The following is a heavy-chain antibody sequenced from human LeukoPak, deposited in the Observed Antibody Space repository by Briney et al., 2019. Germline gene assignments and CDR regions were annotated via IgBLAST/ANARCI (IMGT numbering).Heavy chain of an antibody. CDR3: AREPTGGRDPRGYYYGMDV. CDR2: IIPILGIA. J-gene: IGHJ6*02. D-gene: IGHD1-26*01. Sequence: SVKVSCKASGGTFSSYAISWVRQAPGRGLEWMGRIIPILGIANFAQKFQGRVTITADKSTSTAYMELSSLRSEDTAVYYCAREPTGGRDPRGYYYGMDVWGQGTTVTVSS. CDR1: GGTFSSYA. V-gene: IGHV1-69*04.